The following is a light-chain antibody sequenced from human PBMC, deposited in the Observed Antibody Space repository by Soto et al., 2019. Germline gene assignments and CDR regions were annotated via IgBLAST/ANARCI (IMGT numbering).Light chain of an antibody. CDR1: PGISSY. V-gene: IGKV1-9*01. CDR2: AAS. CDR3: QQLNSYPPWT. J-gene: IGKJ1*01. Sequence: DIQLTQSPSFLSASVGDRVTITCRASPGISSYLAWYQQKPGKAPKLLIYAASTLQSGVTSRFSGSGSGTEYTLTISSLQPENFATYHWQQLNSYPPWTFGQGTKVKIK.